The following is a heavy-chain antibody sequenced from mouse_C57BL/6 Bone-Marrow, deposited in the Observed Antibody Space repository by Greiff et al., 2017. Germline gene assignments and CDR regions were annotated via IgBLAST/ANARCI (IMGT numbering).Heavy chain of an antibody. CDR1: GYTFTDHT. CDR2: IYPRDGST. J-gene: IGHJ1*03. V-gene: IGHV1-78*01. CDR3: ARGRFYYDYPLWYFDV. D-gene: IGHD2-4*01. Sequence: QVQLQQSDAELVKPGASVKISCKVSGYTFTDHTIHWMKQRPEQGLEWIGYIYPRDGSTKYNEKFKGKATLTADKSSSTAYMQLNSLSSEDSAVYFCARGRFYYDYPLWYFDVWGTGTTVTVSS.